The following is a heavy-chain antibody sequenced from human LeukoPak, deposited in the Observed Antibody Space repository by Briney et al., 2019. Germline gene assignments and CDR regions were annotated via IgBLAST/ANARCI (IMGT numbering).Heavy chain of an antibody. Sequence: GGSLRLSCAASGFTFSSYGMHWVRQAPGKGLEWVAFMRYDGSSKYCADPVKGRFTISRDNSKNTLYLQMNSLRAEDTAVYYCAKDRALYCGSTSCSLPVDYWGQGTLVTVSS. J-gene: IGHJ4*02. V-gene: IGHV3-30*02. CDR3: AKDRALYCGSTSCSLPVDY. D-gene: IGHD2-2*01. CDR2: MRYDGSSK. CDR1: GFTFSSYG.